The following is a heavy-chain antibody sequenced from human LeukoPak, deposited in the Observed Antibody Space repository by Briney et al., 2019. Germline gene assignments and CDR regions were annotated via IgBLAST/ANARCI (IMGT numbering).Heavy chain of an antibody. V-gene: IGHV3-33*06. CDR3: AKVVQYTASTGTGLDY. CDR1: GFTFGNYG. CDR2: IWYDGSYK. Sequence: SGGSLRLSCAASGFTFGNYGMHWVRQAPGKGLDWVAVIWYDGSYKYYADSVKGRFTISRDNSKNTLYLQMNSLRAEDTAVYYCAKVVQYTASTGTGLDYWGQGTLVTVSS. J-gene: IGHJ4*02. D-gene: IGHD6-13*01.